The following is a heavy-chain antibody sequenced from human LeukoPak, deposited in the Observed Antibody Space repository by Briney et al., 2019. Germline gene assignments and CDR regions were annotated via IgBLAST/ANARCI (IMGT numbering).Heavy chain of an antibody. CDR1: GYSISSGYY. D-gene: IGHD3-10*02. CDR3: ARLSSGSYYPNDY. Sequence: SETLSLTCAVSGYSISSGYYWGWIRQPPGKGLEWIGSIYHSGSPYYNPSLKSRVTISVDTSKNQFSLKLSSVTAADTAVYYCARLSSGSYYPNDYWGQGTLVTVPS. CDR2: IYHSGSP. V-gene: IGHV4-38-2*01. J-gene: IGHJ4*02.